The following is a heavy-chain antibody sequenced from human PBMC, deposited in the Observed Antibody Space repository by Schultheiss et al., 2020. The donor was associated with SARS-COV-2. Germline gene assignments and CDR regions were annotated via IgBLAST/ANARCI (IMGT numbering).Heavy chain of an antibody. CDR3: ARVGQDYYYGMDV. V-gene: IGHV3-21*05. J-gene: IGHJ6*02. D-gene: IGHD3-16*01. CDR2: ISSSSSYT. CDR1: GFTFSSYS. Sequence: GESLKISCAASGFTFSSYSMNWVRQAPGKGLEWVSYISSSSSYTDYADSVKGRFTISRDNAKNSLYLQMNSLRAEDTAVYYCARVGQDYYYGMDVWGQGTTVTVSS.